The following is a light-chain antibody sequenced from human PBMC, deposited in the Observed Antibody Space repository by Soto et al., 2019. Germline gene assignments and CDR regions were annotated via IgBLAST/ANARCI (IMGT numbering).Light chain of an antibody. J-gene: IGLJ2*01. Sequence: QPVLTQSPSASASLGASVKLTCTLSSAHSSYAIAWHQQQPEKGPRYLMKLNSDGSHNKGDGIPDRFSGSSSGAERYLIISRLQSEDEADYYCQTRGTGIVVFGGGTKPTVL. CDR2: LNSDGSH. V-gene: IGLV4-69*01. CDR1: SAHSSYA. CDR3: QTRGTGIVV.